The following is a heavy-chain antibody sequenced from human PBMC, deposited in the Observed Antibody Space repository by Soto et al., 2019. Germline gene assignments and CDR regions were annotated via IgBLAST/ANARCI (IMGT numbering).Heavy chain of an antibody. D-gene: IGHD6-6*01. J-gene: IGHJ6*03. V-gene: IGHV3-9*01. CDR2: ISWNSGSI. CDR3: AKDGSSSSDYYYYMDV. Sequence: GGSLRLSCAASGFTFDDYAMHWVRQAPGKGLEWVSGISWNSGSIGYADSVKGRFTISRDNAKNSLYLQMNSLRAEDTALYYCAKDGSSSSDYYYYMDVWAKGPRSPSP. CDR1: GFTFDDYA.